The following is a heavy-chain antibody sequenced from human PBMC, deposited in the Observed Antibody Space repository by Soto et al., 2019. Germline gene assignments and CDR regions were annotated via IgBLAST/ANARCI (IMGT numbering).Heavy chain of an antibody. CDR1: RYTFTSYG. Sequence: RASVKLSCKASRYTFTSYGISRVRQAPGQGLEWMGWISAYNGNTNYAQKLQGRVTMTTDTSTSTAYMELRSLRSDDTAVYYCARERQLVYFDYWGQGTLVTVSS. V-gene: IGHV1-18*01. D-gene: IGHD6-13*01. CDR2: ISAYNGNT. CDR3: ARERQLVYFDY. J-gene: IGHJ4*02.